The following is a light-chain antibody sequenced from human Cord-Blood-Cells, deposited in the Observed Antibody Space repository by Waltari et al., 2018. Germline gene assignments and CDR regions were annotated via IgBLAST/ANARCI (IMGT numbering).Light chain of an antibody. CDR1: RSISSG. Sequence: ITCRASRSISSGLAWYEQKPGKAPKLLIYDASSLKSGVPSRFSGSGSGTEFSLTISSLQPDDFATYYCQQYNSYSYTFGQGTNLEIK. J-gene: IGKJ2*01. CDR2: DAS. CDR3: QQYNSYSYT. V-gene: IGKV1-5*01.